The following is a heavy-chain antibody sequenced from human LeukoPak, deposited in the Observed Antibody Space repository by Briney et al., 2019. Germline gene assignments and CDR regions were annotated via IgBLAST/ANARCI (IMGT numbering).Heavy chain of an antibody. CDR1: GFTFSSRW. CDR3: ARVMNYDILTGPSHAFDI. V-gene: IGHV3-7*01. D-gene: IGHD3-9*01. CDR2: IKQDGSEK. J-gene: IGHJ3*02. Sequence: GGSLRLSCAASGFTFSSRWMSWVRQAPGKGLEWVANIKQDGSEKYYVDSVKGRFTISRDNAKNSLYLQMNSLRAEDTAVYYCARVMNYDILTGPSHAFDIWGQGTMVTASS.